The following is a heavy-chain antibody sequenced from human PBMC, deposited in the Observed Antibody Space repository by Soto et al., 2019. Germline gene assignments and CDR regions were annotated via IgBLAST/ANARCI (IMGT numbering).Heavy chain of an antibody. D-gene: IGHD3-10*01. Sequence: EVQLVQYGGGCVQPGRSLRLSCGASGFTFDDYGMHWVRQAPGTGLEWVSSISWNSGRIGYADSVKGRFTISRDNVKNSLYLQMNSLRAEDTALYYCARSGEFSASDYFGFWGQVTLVTVSS. CDR3: ARSGEFSASDYFGF. CDR1: GFTFDDYG. J-gene: IGHJ4*02. CDR2: ISWNSGRI. V-gene: IGHV3-9*01.